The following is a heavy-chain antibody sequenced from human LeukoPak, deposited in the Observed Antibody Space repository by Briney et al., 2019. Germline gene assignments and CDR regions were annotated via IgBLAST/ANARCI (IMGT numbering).Heavy chain of an antibody. J-gene: IGHJ5*02. CDR3: ARVQYYGSGSYYNWFDP. V-gene: IGHV3-74*01. CDR2: INSDGSST. Sequence: AGGSLRLSCAASGFTFSSSWMHWVRQAPGKGLVWVSRINSDGSSTTYADSVKGRFTISRDNAKNTLYLQTNSLRAEDTAVYYCARVQYYGSGSYYNWFDPWGQGTLVTVSS. CDR1: GFTFSSSW. D-gene: IGHD3-10*01.